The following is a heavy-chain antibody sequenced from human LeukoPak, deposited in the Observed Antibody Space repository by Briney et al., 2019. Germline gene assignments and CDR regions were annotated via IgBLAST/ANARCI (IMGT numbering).Heavy chain of an antibody. D-gene: IGHD3-10*01. CDR1: GGTFSSYA. Sequence: ASVKVSCKASGGTFSSYAISWVRQAPGQGLEWMGGIIPIFGTANYAQKFQGRVTITADESTSTAYMELSSLRSEDTAVYYCARDGPRGYYYGMDVWGQGATVTVSS. V-gene: IGHV1-69*13. CDR2: IIPIFGTA. J-gene: IGHJ6*02. CDR3: ARDGPRGYYYGMDV.